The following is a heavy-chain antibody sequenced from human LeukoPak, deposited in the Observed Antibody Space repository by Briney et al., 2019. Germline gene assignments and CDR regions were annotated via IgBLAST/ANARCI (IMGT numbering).Heavy chain of an antibody. V-gene: IGHV3-23*01. CDR3: AGRITMIVVGVDY. D-gene: IGHD3-22*01. Sequence: GRSLRLSCSASGFTFSSYAMSWVRQAPGKGLEWVSAISGSGGSPYYADSVKGRFTISRDNSKNTLYLQMNSLRAEDTAVYYCAGRITMIVVGVDYWGQGTLVTVSS. CDR2: ISGSGGSP. CDR1: GFTFSSYA. J-gene: IGHJ4*02.